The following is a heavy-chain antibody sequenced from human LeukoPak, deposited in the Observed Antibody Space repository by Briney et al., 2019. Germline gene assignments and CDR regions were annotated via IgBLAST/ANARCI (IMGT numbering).Heavy chain of an antibody. Sequence: ASVKVSCKVSGYTLTELSMHWVRQAPGQGLEWMGGIIPIFGTANYTQKFQGRVTITADESTSTAYMELSSLRSEDTAVYYCARDGARISGYYYGYDAFDIWGQGTMVTVSS. V-gene: IGHV1-69*13. J-gene: IGHJ3*02. CDR2: IIPIFGTA. CDR3: ARDGARISGYYYGYDAFDI. D-gene: IGHD3-22*01. CDR1: GYTLTELS.